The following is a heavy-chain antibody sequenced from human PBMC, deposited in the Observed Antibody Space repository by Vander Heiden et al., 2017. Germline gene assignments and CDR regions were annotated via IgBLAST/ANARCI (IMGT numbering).Heavy chain of an antibody. D-gene: IGHD6-19*01. CDR2: ISDDNDNT. CDR3: ARRVAVADYYYYGMDV. Sequence: QVQLVQSGAEVQKPGASVKVSCKASGYTFTSYGISWVRQAPGQGLEWMGWISDDNDNTNDAQKLQGRVTMTTDTPTRTAYMERRSLRSDDTGVYYCARRVAVADYYYYGMDVWGQGTTVTVSS. CDR1: GYTFTSYG. V-gene: IGHV1-18*01. J-gene: IGHJ6*02.